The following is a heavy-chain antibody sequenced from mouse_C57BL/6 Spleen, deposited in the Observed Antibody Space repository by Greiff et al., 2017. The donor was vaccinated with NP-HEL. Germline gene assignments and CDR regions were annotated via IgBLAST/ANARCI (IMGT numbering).Heavy chain of an antibody. CDR1: GYTFTDYN. CDR2: INPNNGGT. Sequence: EVQLQQSGPELVKPGASVKMSCKASGYTFTDYNMHWVKQSHGKSLEWIGYINPNNGGTSYNQKFKGKATLTVNKSSSTAYMELRSLTSEDSAVYYCALLLRWGYYFDYWGQGTTLTVSS. CDR3: ALLLRWGYYFDY. D-gene: IGHD1-1*01. V-gene: IGHV1-22*01. J-gene: IGHJ2*01.